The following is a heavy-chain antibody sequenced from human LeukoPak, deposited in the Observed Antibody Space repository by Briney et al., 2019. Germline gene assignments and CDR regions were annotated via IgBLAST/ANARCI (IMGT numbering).Heavy chain of an antibody. D-gene: IGHD6-19*01. CDR2: ISWNSGSI. V-gene: IGHV3-9*01. CDR3: AKDKEGIAVAGDAFDI. CDR1: GFTFDDYA. J-gene: IGHJ3*02. Sequence: PGGSLRLSCAASGFTFDDYAMPWVRQAPGRGLEWVSGISWNSGSIGYADSVKGRLTISRDNAKNSLYLQMNSLRAEDTALYYCAKDKEGIAVAGDAFDIWGQGTMVTVSS.